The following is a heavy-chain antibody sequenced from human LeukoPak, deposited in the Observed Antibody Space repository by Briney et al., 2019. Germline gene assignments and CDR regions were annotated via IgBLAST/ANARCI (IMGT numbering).Heavy chain of an antibody. J-gene: IGHJ3*02. CDR2: IKQDGSEK. Sequence: GGSLRLSCAASGFTFSSYWMSWVRQAPGKGLEWVANIKQDGSEKYYVDSVKGRFTISRDNAKNSLYLQMNSLRAEDTAVYYCARALITIFGVVIWAFDIWGQGTMVAVSS. CDR3: ARALITIFGVVIWAFDI. CDR1: GFTFSSYW. V-gene: IGHV3-7*01. D-gene: IGHD3-3*01.